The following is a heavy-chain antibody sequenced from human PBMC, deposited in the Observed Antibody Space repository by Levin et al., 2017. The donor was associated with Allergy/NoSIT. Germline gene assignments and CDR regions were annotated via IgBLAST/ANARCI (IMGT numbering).Heavy chain of an antibody. D-gene: IGHD6-19*01. CDR1: GFTFSSYT. CDR3: VRVHSSGWSLPFDF. V-gene: IGHV3-30-3*01. Sequence: GESLKISCAASGFTFSSYTMHWVRQAPGKGLEWVAVMSYDGSNEYYADSVKGRFTISRDNSKNTLYLQMNSLRAEDTAMFYCVRVHSSGWSLPFDFWGQGTLVTVSS. J-gene: IGHJ4*02. CDR2: MSYDGSNE.